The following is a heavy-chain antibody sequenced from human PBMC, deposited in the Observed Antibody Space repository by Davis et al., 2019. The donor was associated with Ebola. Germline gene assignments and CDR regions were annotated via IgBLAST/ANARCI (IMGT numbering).Heavy chain of an antibody. D-gene: IGHD3-10*01. CDR3: ARFSPEYYYGSGSYDY. V-gene: IGHV3-74*01. CDR2: INSDGSST. CDR1: GFTFSSYW. Sequence: HTGGSLRLSCAASGFTFSSYWMHWVRQAPGKGPVWVSRINSDGSSTSYADSVKGRFTISRDNAKNTLYLQMNSLRAEDTAVYYCARFSPEYYYGSGSYDYWGQGTLVTVSS. J-gene: IGHJ4*02.